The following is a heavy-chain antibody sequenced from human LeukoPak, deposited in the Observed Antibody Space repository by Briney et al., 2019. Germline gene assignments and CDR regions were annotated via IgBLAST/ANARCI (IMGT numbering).Heavy chain of an antibody. J-gene: IGHJ4*02. CDR1: GGSISSYY. V-gene: IGHV4-59*12. CDR2: IYYSGST. Sequence: SETLSLTCTVSGGSISSYYWSWIRQPPGKGLEWIGYIYYSGSTNYNPSLKSRVTISVDTSKNQFSLKLSSVTAADTAVYYCARAVVPAGFDYWGQGTLVTVSS. D-gene: IGHD2-2*01. CDR3: ARAVVPAGFDY.